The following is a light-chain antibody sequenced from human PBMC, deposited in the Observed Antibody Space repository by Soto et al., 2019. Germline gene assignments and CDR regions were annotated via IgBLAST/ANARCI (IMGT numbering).Light chain of an antibody. CDR1: QGLAGW. Sequence: DIQLAQSPSSVSASVGDRVTITCRASQGLAGWLGRYQQKPGTAPKLLISGASSLQNGVPSRFSGNGSGTDFSLTISSLQPDDFATYFCQQASSFPITFGHGTRLEFK. V-gene: IGKV1-12*01. CDR2: GAS. CDR3: QQASSFPIT. J-gene: IGKJ5*01.